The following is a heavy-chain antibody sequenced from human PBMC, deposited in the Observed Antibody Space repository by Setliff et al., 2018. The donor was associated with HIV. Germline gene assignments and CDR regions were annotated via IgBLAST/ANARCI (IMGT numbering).Heavy chain of an antibody. CDR1: GFSFGDYY. CDR2: ISASGGST. J-gene: IGHJ4*02. D-gene: IGHD2-15*01. V-gene: IGHV3-23*01. Sequence: GGSLRLSCAASGFSFGDYYMSWVRQAPGKGLEWVSGISASGGSTYYADSVKGRFTISRDNSKSTLYLQVSSLRAEDTAVYYCARVGRDCSGGGCYDWGQGTLVTVSS. CDR3: ARVGRDCSGGGCYD.